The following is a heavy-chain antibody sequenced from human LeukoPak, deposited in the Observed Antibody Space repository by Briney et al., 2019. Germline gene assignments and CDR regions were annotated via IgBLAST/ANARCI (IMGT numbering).Heavy chain of an antibody. D-gene: IGHD3-3*01. Sequence: PSETLSLTCTVSGGSISSGGYYWSWIRQHPGKGLEWIGYIYYSGSTYYNPSLKSRVTISVDTSKNQFSLKLSSVTAADTAVYHCAIYDFWRDFDYWGQGTLVTVSS. V-gene: IGHV4-31*03. J-gene: IGHJ4*02. CDR1: GGSISSGGYY. CDR2: IYYSGST. CDR3: AIYDFWRDFDY.